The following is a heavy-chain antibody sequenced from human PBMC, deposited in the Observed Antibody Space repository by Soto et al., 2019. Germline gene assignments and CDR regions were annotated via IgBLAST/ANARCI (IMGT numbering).Heavy chain of an antibody. CDR2: IYWNDDK. CDR3: AHTSYYYDSSGYLTGY. Sequence: GSGPTLVNPTQTLTLTCTFSGFSLSTSGVGVGWIRQPPGKALEWLALIYWNDDKRYSPSLKSRLTITKDTSKNQVVLTMTNMDPVDTATYYCAHTSYYYDSSGYLTGYWGQGTLVTVSS. J-gene: IGHJ4*02. V-gene: IGHV2-5*01. CDR1: GFSLSTSGVG. D-gene: IGHD3-22*01.